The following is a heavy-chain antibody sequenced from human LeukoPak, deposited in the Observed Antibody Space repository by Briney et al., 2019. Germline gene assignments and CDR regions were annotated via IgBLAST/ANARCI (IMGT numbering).Heavy chain of an antibody. Sequence: ASVKVACKSSGYTFSSYGIGWVRLAPGQGLEWMGWISVYNGYTNYAQKFQGRVTMTTDTSTSTGYMELRSLRSDDTAVYYCARGSKMATMDDAFDIWGQGTKVTVSS. J-gene: IGHJ3*02. D-gene: IGHD5-24*01. V-gene: IGHV1-18*01. CDR1: GYTFSSYG. CDR2: ISVYNGYT. CDR3: ARGSKMATMDDAFDI.